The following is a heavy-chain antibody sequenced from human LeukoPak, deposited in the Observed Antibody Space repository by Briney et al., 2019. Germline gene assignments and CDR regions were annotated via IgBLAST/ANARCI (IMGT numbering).Heavy chain of an antibody. Sequence: GGSLRLSCAASGFTFSSYAMSWVRQAPGKGLEWVSAISGSGGSTYYADSVKGRFTISRDNSKNTVYLQMNSLRPEDTAVYYCAKDPGGWYTTTDYFDYWGQGTLVTVSS. D-gene: IGHD6-19*01. CDR1: GFTFSSYA. CDR2: ISGSGGST. J-gene: IGHJ4*02. CDR3: AKDPGGWYTTTDYFDY. V-gene: IGHV3-23*01.